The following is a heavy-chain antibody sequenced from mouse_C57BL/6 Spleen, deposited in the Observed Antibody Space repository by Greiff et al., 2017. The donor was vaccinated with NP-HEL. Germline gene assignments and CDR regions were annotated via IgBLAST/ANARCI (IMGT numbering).Heavy chain of an antibody. CDR2: IDPSDSYT. J-gene: IGHJ2*01. CDR3: ARQPYDRYYFDY. D-gene: IGHD2-3*01. CDR1: GYTFTSYW. Sequence: VQLQQPGAELVRPGTSVKLSCKASGYTFTSYWMHWVKQRPGQGLEWIGVIDPSDSYTNYNQKFKGKATLTVDTSSSTAYMQLSSLTSEDSAVYYCARQPYDRYYFDYWGQGTTLTVSS. V-gene: IGHV1-59*01.